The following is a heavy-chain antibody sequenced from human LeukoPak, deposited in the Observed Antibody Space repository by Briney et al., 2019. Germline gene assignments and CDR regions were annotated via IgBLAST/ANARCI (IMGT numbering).Heavy chain of an antibody. J-gene: IGHJ4*02. D-gene: IGHD1/OR15-1a*01. Sequence: GESLKISCKGSGYSFTTYWVGWVRQMPGKGLEWIGIIFPGDSDTTYSPSLQGQVTISADTSINTAYLQWSSLRASDTAMYYCATSESQTRFDYWGQGTPVTVSS. V-gene: IGHV5-51*01. CDR2: IFPGDSDT. CDR3: ATSESQTRFDY. CDR1: GYSFTTYW.